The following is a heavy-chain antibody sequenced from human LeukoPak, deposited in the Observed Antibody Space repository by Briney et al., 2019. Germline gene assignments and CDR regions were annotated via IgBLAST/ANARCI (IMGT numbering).Heavy chain of an antibody. CDR1: GGSISSYY. J-gene: IGHJ4*02. Sequence: PSETLSLTCTVSGGSISSYYWSWLRQPPGKGPEWIGYIYYSGSTNYNPSLKSRVTISVDTSKNQFSLKLSSVTAADTAVYYCATRGMVRGVNFDYWGQGTLVTVSS. CDR3: ATRGMVRGVNFDY. V-gene: IGHV4-59*01. CDR2: IYYSGST. D-gene: IGHD3-10*01.